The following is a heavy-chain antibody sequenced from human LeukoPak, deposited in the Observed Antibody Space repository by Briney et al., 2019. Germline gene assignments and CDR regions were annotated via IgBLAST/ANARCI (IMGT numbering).Heavy chain of an antibody. CDR3: AKDRGSGYTYGYGDY. D-gene: IGHD5-18*01. CDR2: ISGSGGST. J-gene: IGHJ4*02. CDR1: GFTFSNFA. V-gene: IGHV3-23*01. Sequence: PGGSLRLSCAASGFTFSNFAMNWVRQTPGKGLEWVSAISGSGGSTYYADSVKGRFTISRDNSKNTLFLHMDSLRAEDTAIYYCAKDRGSGYTYGYGDYWGQGTQVTVSS.